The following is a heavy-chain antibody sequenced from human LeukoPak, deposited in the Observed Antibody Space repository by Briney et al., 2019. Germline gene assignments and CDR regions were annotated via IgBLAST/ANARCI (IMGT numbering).Heavy chain of an antibody. CDR2: IYYSGST. D-gene: IGHD6-13*01. V-gene: IGHV4-39*01. Sequence: SETLSLTCTVSGGSISSSSYYWGWIRQPPGKRLEWIGSIYYSGSTYYNPSLKSRVTISVDTSKNQFSLKLSSVTAADTAVYYCARHLAAGPRFGDAFDIWGQGTMVTVSS. J-gene: IGHJ3*02. CDR3: ARHLAAGPRFGDAFDI. CDR1: GGSISSSSYY.